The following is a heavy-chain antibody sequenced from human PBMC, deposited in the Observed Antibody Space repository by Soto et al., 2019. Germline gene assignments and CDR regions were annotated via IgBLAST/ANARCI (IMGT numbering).Heavy chain of an antibody. CDR2: IHHSGSP. CDR1: GDSISSSTSW. Sequence: PSETLSLTCVVSGDSISSSTSWWSWVRQPPGTGLEWIGEIHHSGSPNYNPSLKSRVSLSMDKSKNQFSLRLTSVTAADTAVYYCARVEFGNFGAYWGQGTLVTVSS. J-gene: IGHJ4*02. CDR3: ARVEFGNFGAY. V-gene: IGHV4-4*02. D-gene: IGHD3-10*01.